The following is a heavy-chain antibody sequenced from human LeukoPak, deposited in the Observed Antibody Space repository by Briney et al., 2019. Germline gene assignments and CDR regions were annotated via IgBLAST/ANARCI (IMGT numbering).Heavy chain of an antibody. D-gene: IGHD5-18*01. V-gene: IGHV1-2*02. CDR1: GYTFTGYY. J-gene: IGHJ4*02. CDR2: INPNSGGT. Sequence: ASVKVSCKASGYTFTGYYMHWVRQAPGQGLEWMGWINPNSGGTNYAQKFQGRVTMTRNTSISTAYMELSSLRSEDTAVYYCARGLARTSMVTRGGVRFDYWGQGTLVTVSS. CDR3: ARGLARTSMVTRGGVRFDY.